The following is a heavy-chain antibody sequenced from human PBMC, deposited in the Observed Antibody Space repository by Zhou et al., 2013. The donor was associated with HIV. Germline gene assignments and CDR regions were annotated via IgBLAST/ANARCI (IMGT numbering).Heavy chain of an antibody. CDR3: ANMPRPAYCGGDCYSGWFDP. J-gene: IGHJ5*02. D-gene: IGHD2-21*01. CDR2: IIPILGIA. V-gene: IGHV1-69*04. Sequence: QVQLVQSGAEVKKPGSSVKVSCKASGGTFSSYAISWVRQAPGQGLEWMGRIIPILGIANYAQKFQGRVTITADKSTSTAYMELSSLRSEDTAVYYCANMPRPAYCGGDCYSGWFDPWGQGNPGHRLL. CDR1: GGTFSSYA.